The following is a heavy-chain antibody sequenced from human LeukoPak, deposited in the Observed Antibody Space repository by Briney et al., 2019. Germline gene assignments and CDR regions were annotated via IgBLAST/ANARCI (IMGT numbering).Heavy chain of an antibody. V-gene: IGHV4-59*01. CDR2: IYYSGST. D-gene: IGHD3-22*01. Sequence: SETLSLTCTVSGGSITSYYGGWIRQPPGKGLEWIGYIYYSGSTGYNPSLRSRVTISVDTSKNQFSLRLSSMTAADTAVYYCARSYDSRGYYYYGMDVWGQGTTVTVS. CDR1: GGSITSYY. J-gene: IGHJ6*02. CDR3: ARSYDSRGYYYYGMDV.